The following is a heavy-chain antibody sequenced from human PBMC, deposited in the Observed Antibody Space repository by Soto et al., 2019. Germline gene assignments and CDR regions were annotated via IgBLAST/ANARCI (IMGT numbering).Heavy chain of an antibody. CDR1: GYTFTGYY. CDR3: AREKYSSSWEYYFDY. D-gene: IGHD6-13*01. V-gene: IGHV1-2*02. Sequence: ASVKVSCKASGYTFTGYYMHWVRQAPGQGLEWMGWINPNSGGTNYAQKFQGRVTMTRDTSISTAYMEVSRLRSDDTAVYYCAREKYSSSWEYYFDYWGQGXLVTVSS. CDR2: INPNSGGT. J-gene: IGHJ4*02.